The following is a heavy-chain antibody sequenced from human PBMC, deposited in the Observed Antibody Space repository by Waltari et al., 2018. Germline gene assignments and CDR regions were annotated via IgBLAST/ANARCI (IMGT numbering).Heavy chain of an antibody. V-gene: IGHV3-53*01. J-gene: IGHJ3*01. Sequence: EVQVVESGGDLIQPGGSLRLSCAASGFTVSDTYMTWVRQAPGKGVCWVATIFVNGNTNYADSVRGLVTSSRDSSRNSVYLQMDNLRAEDTATYYCARVTVVARVSDVFDVWGQGTMITVSS. CDR1: GFTVSDTY. CDR2: IFVNGNT. D-gene: IGHD6-6*01. CDR3: ARVTVVARVSDVFDV.